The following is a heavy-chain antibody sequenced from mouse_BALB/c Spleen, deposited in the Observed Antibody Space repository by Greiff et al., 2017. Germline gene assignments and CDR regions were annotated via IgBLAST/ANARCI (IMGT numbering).Heavy chain of an antibody. V-gene: IGHV5-6-5*01. CDR2: ISSGGST. Sequence: DVKLVESGGGLVKPGGSLKLSCAASGFTFSSYAMSWVRQTPEKRLEWVASISSGGSTYYPDSVKGRFTISRDNARNILYLQMSSLRSEDTAMYYCARGRGNYVDWYFDVWGAGTTVTVSS. CDR1: GFTFSSYA. D-gene: IGHD2-1*01. CDR3: ARGRGNYVDWYFDV. J-gene: IGHJ1*01.